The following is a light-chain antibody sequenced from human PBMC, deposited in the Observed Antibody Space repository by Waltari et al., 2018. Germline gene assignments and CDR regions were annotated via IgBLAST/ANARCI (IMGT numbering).Light chain of an antibody. CDR1: YSISRG. J-gene: IGKJ2*01. CDR2: DAS. Sequence: DIQMTQSPSSVSASVGDRVTITCRASYSISRGLKWYQQKPGKAPSLLIYDASTLQSGVPSRFTGSGSGTDFTLTISSLRPEDFATYYCQQSRSIPYTFGQGTKVEIK. V-gene: IGKV1-39*01. CDR3: QQSRSIPYT.